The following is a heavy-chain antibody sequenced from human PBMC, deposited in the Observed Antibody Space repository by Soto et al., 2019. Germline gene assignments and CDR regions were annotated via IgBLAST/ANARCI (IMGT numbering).Heavy chain of an antibody. CDR1: GGSVSSGSYY. CDR3: ARDYSSSTNYYYYGMDV. D-gene: IGHD6-6*01. V-gene: IGHV4-61*01. CDR2: IYHSGCT. J-gene: IGHJ6*02. Sequence: SETLSLTCTVSGGSVSSGSYYWSWIRQPPGKGLEWIGYIYHSGCTNYNPSLKSRVTISVDTSKNQFSLKLSSVTAADTAVYYCARDYSSSTNYYYYGMDVWGQGTTVTVSS.